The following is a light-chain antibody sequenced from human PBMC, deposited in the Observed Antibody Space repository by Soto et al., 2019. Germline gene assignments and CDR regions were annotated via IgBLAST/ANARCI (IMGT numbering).Light chain of an antibody. V-gene: IGKV3-20*01. CDR3: QLYGASPPMYA. CDR1: QSVSSNY. J-gene: IGKJ2*01. CDR2: GAS. Sequence: EVVLTQSPGTLSLSPGDRATLSCRASQSVSSNYVAWYQQKFGQAPRLLIHGASNRATGISDRFSGGGSGTDFTLTISRLEPEDVAVYYCQLYGASPPMYAFGQGTKLEIK.